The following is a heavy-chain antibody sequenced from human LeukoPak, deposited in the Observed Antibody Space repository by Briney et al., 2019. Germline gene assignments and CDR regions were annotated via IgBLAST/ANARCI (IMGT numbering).Heavy chain of an antibody. CDR1: GGSFSGYY. Sequence: PSETLSLTCAVYGGSFSGYYWSWIRQPPGKGLEWIGEINHSGSTNYNPSLKSRVTISVDTSKNQFSLKLSSVTAADTAVYYCAASGSYYSEYFQHWGPSTLVTVSS. V-gene: IGHV4-34*01. CDR3: AASGSYYSEYFQH. CDR2: INHSGST. D-gene: IGHD1-26*01. J-gene: IGHJ1*01.